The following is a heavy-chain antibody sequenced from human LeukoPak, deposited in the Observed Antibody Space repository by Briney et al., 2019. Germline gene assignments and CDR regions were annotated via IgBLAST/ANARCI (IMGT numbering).Heavy chain of an antibody. CDR1: GFTFSSYW. Sequence: GGSLRLSCAASGFTFSSYWMSWVRQAPGKGLEWVANIKQDGSEKYYVDSVKGRFTISRDNAKNSLYLQMNSPRAEDTAVYYCARDLTAAGTGGDYWGQGTLVTVSS. CDR2: IKQDGSEK. V-gene: IGHV3-7*03. J-gene: IGHJ4*02. D-gene: IGHD6-13*01. CDR3: ARDLTAAGTGGDY.